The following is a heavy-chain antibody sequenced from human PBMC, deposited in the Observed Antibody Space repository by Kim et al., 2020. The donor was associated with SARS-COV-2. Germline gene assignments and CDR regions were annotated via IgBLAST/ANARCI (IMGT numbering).Heavy chain of an antibody. J-gene: IGHJ5*02. V-gene: IGHV4-59*01. CDR3: ARELSTWPNWFDP. Sequence: NYTPSLRGRVTISLDRSKTRFSLNLSSVTAADTALYYCARELSTWPNWFDPWGQGTLVTVSS.